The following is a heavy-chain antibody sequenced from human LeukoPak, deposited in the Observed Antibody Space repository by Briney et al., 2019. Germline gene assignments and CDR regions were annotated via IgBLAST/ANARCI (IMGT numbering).Heavy chain of an antibody. D-gene: IGHD3-10*01. V-gene: IGHV3-21*01. J-gene: IGHJ4*02. CDR3: ARDYYGSGSYDY. CDR1: GFTFSSYS. CDR2: ISSSSSYI. Sequence: GGSLRLSCAASGFTFSSYSMNWVRQAPGKGLEWVSSISSSSSYIYYADSVEGRFTISRDNAKNSLYLQMNSLRAEDTAVYYCARDYYGSGSYDYWGQGTLVTVSS.